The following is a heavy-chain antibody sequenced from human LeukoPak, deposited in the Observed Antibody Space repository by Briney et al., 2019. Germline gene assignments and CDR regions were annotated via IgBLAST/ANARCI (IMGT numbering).Heavy chain of an antibody. D-gene: IGHD3-10*01. CDR1: GFTFSDYV. CDR2: ISYDGSTK. Sequence: PGRSLRLSCGASGFTFSDYVLHWVRQAPGRGLEWVTLISYDGSTKYYLDSVKGRFTISRDNSKNTLYLQMNSLRVEDTAVYYCARSSNLKDFYGSLNYWGQGTLITVSS. CDR3: ARSSNLKDFYGSLNY. J-gene: IGHJ4*02. V-gene: IGHV3-30-3*01.